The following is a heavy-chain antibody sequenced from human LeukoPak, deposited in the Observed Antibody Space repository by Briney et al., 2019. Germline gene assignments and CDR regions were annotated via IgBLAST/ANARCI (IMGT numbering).Heavy chain of an antibody. CDR2: ISAYNGNT. D-gene: IGHD2-2*01. Sequence: ASVKVSCKASGYTFTSYGISWVRQAPGQGLEWMGWISAYNGNTNYAQKLQGRVTMTTDTSTSTAYMELRSLRSDDTAVYYCARDRQVVPAAMGIDAFDIWGQGTMVTVSS. CDR1: GYTFTSYG. CDR3: ARDRQVVPAAMGIDAFDI. J-gene: IGHJ3*02. V-gene: IGHV1-18*01.